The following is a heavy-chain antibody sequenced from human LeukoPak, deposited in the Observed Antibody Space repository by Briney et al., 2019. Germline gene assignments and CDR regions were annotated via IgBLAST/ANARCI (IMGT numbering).Heavy chain of an antibody. CDR2: ITGSGGNT. CDR1: GFTFSNYA. Sequence: PGGSLRLSCAASGFTFSNYAMSWVRQAPGKGLEWVSAITGSGGNTYYADSVKGRFTISRDNSKYTLYLQMNSLRDEDTAVYYRAKWGDFDVLTGYYVPDFWGQGTLVTVSS. CDR3: AKWGDFDVLTGYYVPDF. J-gene: IGHJ4*02. V-gene: IGHV3-23*01. D-gene: IGHD3-9*01.